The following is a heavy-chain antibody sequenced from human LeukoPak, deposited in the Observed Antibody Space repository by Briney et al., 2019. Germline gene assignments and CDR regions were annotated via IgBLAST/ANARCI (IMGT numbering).Heavy chain of an antibody. CDR2: IYYSGST. Sequence: SETLSLTCTVSGGSISTYYGNWIRQAPGKGLEWIGYIYYSGSTNYNPSLKSRVTISVDTSKNQFSLKLSSVTAADTAVYYCARGRRRDGYNFAYWGQGTLVTVSS. V-gene: IGHV4-59*01. CDR1: GGSISTYY. CDR3: ARGRRRDGYNFAY. D-gene: IGHD5-24*01. J-gene: IGHJ4*02.